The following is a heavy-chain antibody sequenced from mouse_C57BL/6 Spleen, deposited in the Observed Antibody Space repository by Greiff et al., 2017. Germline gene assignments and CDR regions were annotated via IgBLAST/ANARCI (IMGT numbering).Heavy chain of an antibody. V-gene: IGHV5-9-1*02. Sequence: EVHLVESGEGLVKPGGSLKLSCAASGFTFSSYAMSWVRQTPEKRLEWVAYISSGGDYTYYADTVKGRFTISRDNARTNLYMQMISLKSEDTAMDYCTRDSAAQAYFAYWGQGTTLTVSS. CDR1: GFTFSSYA. D-gene: IGHD3-2*02. CDR3: TRDSAAQAYFAY. CDR2: ISSGGDYT. J-gene: IGHJ2*01.